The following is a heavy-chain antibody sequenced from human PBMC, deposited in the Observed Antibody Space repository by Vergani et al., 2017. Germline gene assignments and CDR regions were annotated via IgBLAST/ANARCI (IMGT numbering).Heavy chain of an antibody. CDR3: ARAGYCSSTSCYTYYYYCIVV. J-gene: IGHJ6*02. V-gene: IGHV1-69*15. Sequence: QVQLVQSGAEVKKPGSSVKVSCKASGGTFSSYAISWVRQAPGQGLEWMGRIIPIFGTANYAQKFQGRVTITADESTSTAYMELSSLRSEDTAVYYCARAGYCSSTSCYTYYYYCIVVWGQGTTVTVSS. D-gene: IGHD2-2*02. CDR1: GGTFSSYA. CDR2: IIPIFGTA.